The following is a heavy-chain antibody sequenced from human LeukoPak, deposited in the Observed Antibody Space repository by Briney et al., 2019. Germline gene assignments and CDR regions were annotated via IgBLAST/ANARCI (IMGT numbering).Heavy chain of an antibody. D-gene: IGHD3-22*01. V-gene: IGHV1-18*01. Sequence: GASVKVSCKASGYTFTSYGISWVRQAPGQGLEWMGWISAYNGNTNYAQKLQGRVTMTTDTSTSTAYIELRSLRSDDTAVYYCARAARLYYYDSSDFDYWGQGTLVTVSS. CDR1: GYTFTSYG. CDR2: ISAYNGNT. CDR3: ARAARLYYYDSSDFDY. J-gene: IGHJ4*02.